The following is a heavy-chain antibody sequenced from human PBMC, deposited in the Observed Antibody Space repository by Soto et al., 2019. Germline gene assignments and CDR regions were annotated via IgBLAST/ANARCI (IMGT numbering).Heavy chain of an antibody. Sequence: SETLSLTCAVYGGSFSGYYWSWIRQPPGKGLEWIGEINHSGSTNYNPSLKSRVTISVDTSKNQFSLKLSSVTAADTAVYYCAGGPYDILTGYYKGFDYWGQGTLVTVSS. CDR1: GGSFSGYY. J-gene: IGHJ4*02. V-gene: IGHV4-34*01. D-gene: IGHD3-9*01. CDR2: INHSGST. CDR3: AGGPYDILTGYYKGFDY.